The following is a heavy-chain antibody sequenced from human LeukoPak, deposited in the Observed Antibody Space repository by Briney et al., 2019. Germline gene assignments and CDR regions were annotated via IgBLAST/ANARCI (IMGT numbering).Heavy chain of an antibody. Sequence: SETVSLTCAVYGESFSGYFWSWIRQPPGKGLEWIGEINHSGSTNYNPSLKSRVTISVDTSKNQFSLKLSSVTAADTAVYYCASSIAVPFDPWGQGTLVTVSS. CDR3: ASSIAVPFDP. V-gene: IGHV4-34*01. CDR2: INHSGST. CDR1: GESFSGYF. D-gene: IGHD6-19*01. J-gene: IGHJ5*02.